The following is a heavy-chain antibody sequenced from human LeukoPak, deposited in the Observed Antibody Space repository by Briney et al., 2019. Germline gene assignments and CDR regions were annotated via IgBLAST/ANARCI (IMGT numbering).Heavy chain of an antibody. Sequence: GRSLRLSCAASGFTFSRYALHWVRQAPGKGLEWVAVISYDGSNKYYADSVKGRFTISRDNSKNTLYLQMNSLRAEDTAVYYCARDDLDDYGDYNPDYWGQGTLVTVSS. V-gene: IGHV3-30-3*01. D-gene: IGHD4-17*01. J-gene: IGHJ4*02. CDR3: ARDDLDDYGDYNPDY. CDR2: ISYDGSNK. CDR1: GFTFSRYA.